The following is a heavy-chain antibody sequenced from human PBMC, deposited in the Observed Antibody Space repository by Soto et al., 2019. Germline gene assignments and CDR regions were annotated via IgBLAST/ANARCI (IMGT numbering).Heavy chain of an antibody. CDR2: LYSGGDT. V-gene: IGHV3-53*04. D-gene: IGHD3-10*01. CDR3: ARGPYGTGGDYYYGMDV. J-gene: IGHJ6*02. CDR1: GLTVSSNY. Sequence: EVQLGESGGGLVQPGGSLRLSCAVSGLTVSSNYMSWVRQAPGKGLEWVSVLYSGGDTYYADSVRGRFTISRHNSKNTLFLQMNSLRAEDTAVYYCARGPYGTGGDYYYGMDVWGQGTTVTVSS.